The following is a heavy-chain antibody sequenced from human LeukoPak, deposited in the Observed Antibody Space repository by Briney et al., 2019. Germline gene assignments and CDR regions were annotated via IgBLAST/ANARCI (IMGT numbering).Heavy chain of an antibody. CDR3: ASQQHLDY. CDR1: GGSFSGYY. Sequence: SETLSLTCAVYGGSFSGYYWSWIRQPPGKGLEWIGYISYSGSTNSNPSLKSRVTISVDTSKKQFSLKLTSVTAADTAVYYCASQQHLDYWGQGTLVNVSS. J-gene: IGHJ4*02. D-gene: IGHD6-13*01. CDR2: ISYSGST. V-gene: IGHV4-59*08.